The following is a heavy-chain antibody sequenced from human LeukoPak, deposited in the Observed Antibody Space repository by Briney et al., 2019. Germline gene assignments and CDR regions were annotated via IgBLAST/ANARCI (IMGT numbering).Heavy chain of an antibody. CDR2: ISYDGSNK. J-gene: IGHJ6*02. V-gene: IGHV3-30-3*01. D-gene: IGHD1-1*01. CDR3: ARDRGSPGHYYYYGMDV. Sequence: PGGSLRLSCAASGFTFSSYAMHWVRQAPGKGLEGVAVISYDGSNKYYADSLKGRFTISRDNSKDTLYLQMNSMRAEDTAVYYCARDRGSPGHYYYYGMDVWGQGTTVTVSS. CDR1: GFTFSSYA.